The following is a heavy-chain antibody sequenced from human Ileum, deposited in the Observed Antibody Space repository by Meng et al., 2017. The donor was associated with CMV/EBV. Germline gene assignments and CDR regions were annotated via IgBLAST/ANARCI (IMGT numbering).Heavy chain of an antibody. V-gene: IGHV1-2*02. J-gene: IGHJ5*02. D-gene: IGHD2-21*02. CDR2: INPNSGAT. CDR1: GYPFTVYF. Sequence: ASVKVSCKASGYPFTVYFVEWLRQAPGQGLEWMGYINPNSGATLYAQKFQGRVTMTRDTSATTAYMELSSLTSDDTAVYYCARGIGDRAADPWGHGTPVTVSS. CDR3: ARGIGDRAADP.